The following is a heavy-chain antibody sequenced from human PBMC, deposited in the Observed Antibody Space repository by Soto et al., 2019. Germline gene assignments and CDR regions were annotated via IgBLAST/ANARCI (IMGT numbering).Heavy chain of an antibody. CDR1: GFTFSNYA. CDR2: ISSDGTNK. V-gene: IGHV3-30-3*01. Sequence: QVQLVESGGGVVQPGRSLRLSCGASGFTFSNYAMHWDRQAPGKGLEWVAVISSDGTNKYYADSVKGRFTISRDNSRNTLYLPMNRLRAEDTAVHYCARGQRPSGSYLGIFDFWAEGILVSVSS. D-gene: IGHD1-26*01. J-gene: IGHJ4*02. CDR3: ARGQRPSGSYLGIFDF.